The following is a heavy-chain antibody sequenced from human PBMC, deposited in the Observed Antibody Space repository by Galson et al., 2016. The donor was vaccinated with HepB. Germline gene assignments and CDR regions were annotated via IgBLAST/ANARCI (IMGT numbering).Heavy chain of an antibody. J-gene: IGHJ5*02. CDR2: ISRSGDTI. CDR3: ARDAYPFP. V-gene: IGHV3-11*01. CDR1: GFTFSDYH. Sequence: SLRLSCAASGFTFSDYHMNWIRQAPGKGLEWISYISRSGDTIYYGDSVKGRFTISRDNARNSLYLQMNSLRAEDTAVYFCARDAYPFPWGQGTLVTVSS.